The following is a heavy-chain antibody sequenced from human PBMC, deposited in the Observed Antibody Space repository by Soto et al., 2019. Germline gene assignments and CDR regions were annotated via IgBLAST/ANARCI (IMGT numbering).Heavy chain of an antibody. D-gene: IGHD2-2*02. V-gene: IGHV3-15*01. CDR2: IKSKTDGGTT. Sequence: GGSLRLYCAASGFTFSNAWMSWVRQAPGKGLEWVGRIKSKTDGGTTDYAAPVKGRFTISRDDSKNTLYLQMNSLKTEDTAVYYCTTDSSLLDIVVVPAAISAARYYYYGMDVWGQGTTVTVSS. J-gene: IGHJ6*02. CDR1: GFTFSNAW. CDR3: TTDSSLLDIVVVPAAISAARYYYYGMDV.